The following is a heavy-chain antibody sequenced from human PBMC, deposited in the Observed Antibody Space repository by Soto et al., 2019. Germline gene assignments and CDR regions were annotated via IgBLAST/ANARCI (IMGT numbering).Heavy chain of an antibody. Sequence: SETLSLTCTVSGGSISSSTYYWGWMRQPPGKGLEWIASFFIGGNTYYNPSLKSRVTISVDTSKNQFSLKLSSVTAADTAVYYCARQRHSSSFPFYYYYGMDVWGQGTTVTVSS. V-gene: IGHV4-39*01. CDR3: ARQRHSSSFPFYYYYGMDV. D-gene: IGHD6-6*01. CDR1: GGSISSSTYY. CDR2: FFIGGNT. J-gene: IGHJ6*02.